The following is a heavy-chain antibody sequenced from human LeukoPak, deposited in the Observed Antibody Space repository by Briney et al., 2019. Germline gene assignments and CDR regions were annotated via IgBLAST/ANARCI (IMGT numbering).Heavy chain of an antibody. CDR1: ARSISISSYY. J-gene: IGHJ5*02. CDR3: ARHGCTRVRGVIIISHWFD. Sequence: SETLSLTCIVSARSISISSYYWGRPRHPPGKGLEGIGRTYYSRSTYNNPSLKSRVTISVDTSQNHFSLKLSSLTAPHTVVYYCARHGCTRVRGVIIISHWFD. D-gene: IGHD3-10*01. V-gene: IGHV4-39*01. CDR2: TYYSRST.